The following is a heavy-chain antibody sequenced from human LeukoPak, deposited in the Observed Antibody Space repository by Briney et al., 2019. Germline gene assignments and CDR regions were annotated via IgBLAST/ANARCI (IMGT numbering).Heavy chain of an antibody. D-gene: IGHD2-8*02. J-gene: IGHJ4*02. CDR1: GFSFSNYG. V-gene: IGHV3-23*01. CDR3: ATYRQVLLPFES. CDR2: ITVHGDTT. Sequence: GGTQRLSCAVSGFSFSNYGMNWVRQAPGKGLEWVSGITVHGDTTYYADSVKGRFTISRDNSKSTLSLQMNSLRAEDTAIYYCATYRQVLLPFESWGQGTLVTVSS.